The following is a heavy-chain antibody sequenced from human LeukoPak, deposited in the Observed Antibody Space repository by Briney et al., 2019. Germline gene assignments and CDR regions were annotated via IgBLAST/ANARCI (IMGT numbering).Heavy chain of an antibody. Sequence: PSETLSLTCAVYGGSFSGYYWSWIRQPPGKGLEWIGEINHSGSTNYNPSLKSRVTISVDTSKNQFSLKLSPVTAADTAVYYCARASRPYYFDYWGQGTLVTVSS. CDR1: GGSFSGYY. J-gene: IGHJ4*02. CDR3: ARASRPYYFDY. V-gene: IGHV4-34*01. CDR2: INHSGST.